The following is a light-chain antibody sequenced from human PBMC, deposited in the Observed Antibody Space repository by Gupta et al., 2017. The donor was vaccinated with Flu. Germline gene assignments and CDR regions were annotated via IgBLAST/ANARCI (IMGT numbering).Light chain of an antibody. V-gene: IGLV2-14*01. J-gene: IGLJ1*01. CDR2: EVN. CDR1: SSDVGGYKY. Sequence: QSALTQPASVSGSPGQSITISCTGTSSDVGGYKYVSWYQQHPGKAPKLMIYEVNNRPSGVSNRFSGSKSGNTASLTIFGLQAEDEADYYCSSFTSSNDLAVFGTGTKVTVL. CDR3: SSFTSSNDLAV.